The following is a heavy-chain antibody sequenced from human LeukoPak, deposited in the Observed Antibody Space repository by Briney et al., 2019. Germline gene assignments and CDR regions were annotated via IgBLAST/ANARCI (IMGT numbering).Heavy chain of an antibody. CDR2: IGSSSSTI. V-gene: IGHV3-48*01. D-gene: IGHD5-18*01. CDR1: GFTFSSYE. Sequence: GGSLRLSCAASGFTFSSYEMNWVRQAPGKGLEWVSYIGSSSSTIYYADSVKGRFTISRDNAKNSLYLQMNSLRAEDTAVYYCARDYRYGFEYWGQGTLVTVSS. CDR3: ARDYRYGFEY. J-gene: IGHJ4*02.